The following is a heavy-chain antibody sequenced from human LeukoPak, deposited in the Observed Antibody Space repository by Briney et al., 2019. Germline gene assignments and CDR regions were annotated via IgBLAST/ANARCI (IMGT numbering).Heavy chain of an antibody. D-gene: IGHD3-10*01. Sequence: MTSETLSLTCTVSGCSISSYYWSWIRQPAGKGLEWIARIYTSGSTNYNPSLKSRVTMSIDTSKTQFSLKLSSVSAADTAGYYCARARFGYNWFDPWGQGTLVTVSS. CDR3: ARARFGYNWFDP. CDR2: IYTSGST. V-gene: IGHV4-4*07. J-gene: IGHJ5*02. CDR1: GCSISSYY.